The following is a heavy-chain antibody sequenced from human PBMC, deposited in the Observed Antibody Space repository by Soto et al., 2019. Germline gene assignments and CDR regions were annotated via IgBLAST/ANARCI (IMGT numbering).Heavy chain of an antibody. Sequence: QVQLVESGGGVVQPGRSLRLSCAASGFTFSSYGMHWVRQAPGKGLEWVAVISYDGSNKYYADSVKGRFTISRDNSENTLYLQMNSLRAEDTAVYYCAKVRSTGGWYRTLLDYWGQGTLVTVSS. J-gene: IGHJ4*02. CDR3: AKVRSTGGWYRTLLDY. D-gene: IGHD6-19*01. CDR2: ISYDGSNK. CDR1: GFTFSSYG. V-gene: IGHV3-30*18.